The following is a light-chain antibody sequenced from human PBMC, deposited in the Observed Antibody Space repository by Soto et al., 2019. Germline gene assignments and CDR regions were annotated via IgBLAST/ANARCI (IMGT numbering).Light chain of an antibody. J-gene: IGKJ1*01. CDR3: QQYNNWPXT. V-gene: IGKV3-15*01. CDR1: QSVSSN. CDR2: GAS. Sequence: EIVMTQSPATLSVSPGERATLSCRASQSVSSNLAWYQQKPGQAPRLLIYGASTRATGIPARFSGSGSGTEFTLTISSLQSEDFAVYYCQQYNNWPXTFGQGTKVDI.